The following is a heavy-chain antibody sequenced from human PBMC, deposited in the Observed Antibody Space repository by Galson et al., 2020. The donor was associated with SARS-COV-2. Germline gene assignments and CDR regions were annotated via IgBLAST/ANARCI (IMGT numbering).Heavy chain of an antibody. D-gene: IGHD1-26*01. V-gene: IGHV4-39*01. Sequence: SETLSLTCTVSGGSISSSSYYWGWIRQPPGKALEWIGSIYDSGSTDYNPSIKSRVTISNDTSKKQLSLKLSPVTAADTAVYYCAKRNKVGIXXXDXXVWGKXTTVTIS. CDR2: IYDSGST. CDR1: GGSISSSSYY. J-gene: IGHJ6*03. CDR3: AKRNKVGIXXXDXXV.